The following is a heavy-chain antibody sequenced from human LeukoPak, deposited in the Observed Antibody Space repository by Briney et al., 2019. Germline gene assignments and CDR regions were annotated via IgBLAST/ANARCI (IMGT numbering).Heavy chain of an antibody. CDR1: GFSFSDYW. D-gene: IGHD1-14*01. Sequence: GGSLRLSCAASGFSFSDYWMTWVRQAPGKGLEWVSSISSSSSYIYYADSVKGRFTISRDNAKNSLYLQMNSLRAEDTAVYYCARLTHASGSTAFDIWGQGTMVTVSS. V-gene: IGHV3-21*01. CDR3: ARLTHASGSTAFDI. CDR2: ISSSSSYI. J-gene: IGHJ3*02.